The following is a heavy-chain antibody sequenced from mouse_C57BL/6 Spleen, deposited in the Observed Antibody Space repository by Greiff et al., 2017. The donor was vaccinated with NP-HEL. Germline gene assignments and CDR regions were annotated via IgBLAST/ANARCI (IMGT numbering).Heavy chain of an antibody. CDR2: IRSKSSNYAT. CDR3: GRARYSNYHFDY. J-gene: IGHJ2*01. Sequence: EVKLLESGGGLVQPKGSLKLSCAASGFSFNTYAMNWVSQAPGQGLEWVARIRSKSSNYATYYDVSVKDRFTVSRDDSESYIYLQMNNLKTEDTAMDYCGRARYSNYHFDYWGQGTTLTVSS. V-gene: IGHV10-1*01. D-gene: IGHD2-5*01. CDR1: GFSFNTYA.